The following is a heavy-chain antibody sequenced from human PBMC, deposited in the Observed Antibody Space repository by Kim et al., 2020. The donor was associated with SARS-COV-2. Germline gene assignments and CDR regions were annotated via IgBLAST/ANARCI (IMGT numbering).Heavy chain of an antibody. CDR2: IKPDGSEK. V-gene: IGHV3-7*01. CDR3: ARTNDYMFEY. J-gene: IGHJ4*02. D-gene: IGHD1-1*01. CDR1: GFTFSSYW. Sequence: GGSLRLSCEASGFTFSSYWMTWVRQAPGKGLEWVATIKPDGSEKYFVDSVKGRFTMSRENARKSLYLQMNSLSAEDTAVYYCARTNDYMFEYWGQGTLVTVSS.